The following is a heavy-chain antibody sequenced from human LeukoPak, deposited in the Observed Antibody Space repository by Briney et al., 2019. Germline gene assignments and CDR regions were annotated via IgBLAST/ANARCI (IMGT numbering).Heavy chain of an antibody. J-gene: IGHJ6*03. CDR1: GGSFSGYY. CDR3: ARASIRGYSYGWYYYYYMDV. Sequence: SETLSLTCAVYGGSFSGYYWSWIRQPPGKGLEWIGEINHSGSTNYNPSLKSRVTISVDTSKNQFSLKLSSVTAADTAVYYCARASIRGYSYGWYYYYYMDVWGKGTTVTISS. V-gene: IGHV4-34*01. CDR2: INHSGST. D-gene: IGHD5-18*01.